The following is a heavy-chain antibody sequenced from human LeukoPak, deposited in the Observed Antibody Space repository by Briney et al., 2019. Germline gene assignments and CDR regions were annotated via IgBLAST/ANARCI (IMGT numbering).Heavy chain of an antibody. CDR1: GYTFTIYG. CDR2: ISAYNGNT. V-gene: IGHV1-18*01. J-gene: IGHJ4*02. CDR3: ARDLNPFYYYGSGSPLGD. D-gene: IGHD3-10*01. Sequence: ASVTVSYKASGYTFTIYGISWVRQAPGQGVEGMGWISAYNGNTNYAQKLQGRVTMTTDTSTSTAYMELRSLRSDDTAVYYCARDLNPFYYYGSGSPLGDWGQGTLVTVSS.